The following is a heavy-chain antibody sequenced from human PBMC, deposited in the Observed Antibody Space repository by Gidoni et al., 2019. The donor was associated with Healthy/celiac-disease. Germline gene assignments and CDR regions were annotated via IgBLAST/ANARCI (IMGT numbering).Heavy chain of an antibody. Sequence: EVQLVQSGAEVKKSGESLKISCKGSGNSFTSYWIGWVRQMPGKVLEWMGIIYPGASDTNYSPSFQCQVTISADKSIITAYLQWSSLKASATAMYYCARLSTSSSHPNYWGQGTLVTVSS. CDR1: GNSFTSYW. J-gene: IGHJ4*02. D-gene: IGHD6-6*01. CDR2: IYPGASDT. CDR3: ARLSTSSSHPNY. V-gene: IGHV5-51*01.